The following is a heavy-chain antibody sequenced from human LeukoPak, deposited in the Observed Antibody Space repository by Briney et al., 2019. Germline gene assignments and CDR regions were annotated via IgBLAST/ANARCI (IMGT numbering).Heavy chain of an antibody. CDR1: GFTFSGYA. CDR2: IGADGVNT. V-gene: IGHV3-23*01. Sequence: GGSLRLSCTASGFTFSGYAMTWVRQAPGKGLEWVSTIGADGVNTETADSVKGRFTISRDNSKNTLFLQMNSLGAEDTALYYCAKALAGLFDYWGQGTLVTVSS. D-gene: IGHD6-19*01. CDR3: AKALAGLFDY. J-gene: IGHJ4*02.